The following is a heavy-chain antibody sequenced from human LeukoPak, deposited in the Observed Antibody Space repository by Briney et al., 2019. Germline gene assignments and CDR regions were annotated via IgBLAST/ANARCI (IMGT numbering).Heavy chain of an antibody. D-gene: IGHD2-21*02. V-gene: IGHV3-48*04. Sequence: GGSLRLSCAASGFTFSSYSMNWVRQAPGKGLEWVSYISSSSSTIYYADSVKGRFTISRDNAKNSLYLQTNSLRAEDTAVYYCARMGVTSYFDYWGQGTLVTVSS. J-gene: IGHJ4*02. CDR2: ISSSSSTI. CDR3: ARMGVTSYFDY. CDR1: GFTFSSYS.